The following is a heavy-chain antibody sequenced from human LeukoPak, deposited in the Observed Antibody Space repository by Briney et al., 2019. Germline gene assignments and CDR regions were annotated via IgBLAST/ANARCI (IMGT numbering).Heavy chain of an antibody. D-gene: IGHD5-24*01. V-gene: IGHV3-74*01. CDR3: ARENVEMATIGDY. Sequence: GGSLRLSCAASGFTFSSYWMHWVRQAPGKGLVWVSRINSDGSSTSYADSVKGRFTISIDNAKNKLYLQMNSLRAEDTAVYYCARENVEMATIGDYWGQGTLVTVSS. CDR2: INSDGSST. J-gene: IGHJ4*02. CDR1: GFTFSSYW.